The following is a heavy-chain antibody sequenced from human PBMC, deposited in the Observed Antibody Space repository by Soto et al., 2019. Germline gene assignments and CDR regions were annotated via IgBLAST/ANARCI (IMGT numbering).Heavy chain of an antibody. J-gene: IGHJ4*02. CDR2: INPGGGNA. CDR3: ARDESGSGSGPGDY. CDR1: GYTFSNLY. Sequence: ASVKVSCKTSGYTFSNLYMHWVRQAPGQGLEWMGIINPGGGNARYAQKFQGRVTMTSDTSTSTVYMEMSSLRSEDTAVYYCARDESGSGSGPGDYWGQGTLVTVSS. D-gene: IGHD1-26*01. V-gene: IGHV1-46*01.